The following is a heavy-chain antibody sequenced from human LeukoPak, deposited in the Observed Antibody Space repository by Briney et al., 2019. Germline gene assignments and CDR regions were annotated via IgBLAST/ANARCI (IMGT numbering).Heavy chain of an antibody. CDR1: GGSFSGYY. V-gene: IGHV4-34*01. D-gene: IGHD3-22*01. J-gene: IGHJ4*02. CDR2: INHSGST. Sequence: PSETLSLTCAVYGGSFSGYYWSWIRQPPGKGLEWIGEINHSGSTNYNPSLKSRVTISVDTSKNQFSLKLSSVTAADTAVYYCAREGRGRYYDSSGYPFDYWGQGTLVTVSS. CDR3: AREGRGRYYDSSGYPFDY.